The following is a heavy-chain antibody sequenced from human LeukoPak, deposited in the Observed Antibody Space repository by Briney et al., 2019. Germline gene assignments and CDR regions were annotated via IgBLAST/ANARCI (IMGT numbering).Heavy chain of an antibody. CDR1: GPSVSGNY. J-gene: IGHJ3*02. D-gene: IGHD2-15*01. CDR2: LDVGGST. Sequence: GGSLRLSWAASGPSVSGNYMSWVRQPPGKGPDWASVLDVGGSTYYADSVTGRFTISRDKSKHTLYLQINSLRAEATAVYYCARGGNRGGSLRSPFDIWGRGTMVTVSS. V-gene: IGHV3-53*01. CDR3: ARGGNRGGSLRSPFDI.